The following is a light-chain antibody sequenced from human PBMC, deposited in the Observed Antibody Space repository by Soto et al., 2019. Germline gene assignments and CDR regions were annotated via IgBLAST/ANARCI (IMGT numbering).Light chain of an antibody. CDR2: AAS. V-gene: IGKV1-39*01. Sequence: DIQMTQSPSSLSASVGDRVTITCRASQSISSYLNWYQQKPGKAPNLLIYAASSLRSGVPSRFSGSGSGTDFAVTLTNRQPEDFRTYFCQQSDSTPRTFGQGNKVEIK. J-gene: IGKJ1*01. CDR1: QSISSY. CDR3: QQSDSTPRT.